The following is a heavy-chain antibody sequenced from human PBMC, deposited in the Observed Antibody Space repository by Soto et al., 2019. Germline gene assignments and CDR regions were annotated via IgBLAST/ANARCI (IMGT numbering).Heavy chain of an antibody. V-gene: IGHV3-73*01. CDR1: GCTFSGSA. CDR3: TFESTYYYYYMDV. Sequence: DVQLVESGGGLVQPGGSLKLSCAASGCTFSGSAMHWVRQASGKGLEWVGGIRSKANSYATAYAASVKGRFTISIDDSKNTAYLQMNSLKTEDTAVYYCTFESTYYYYYMDVWGKGTTVTVSS. J-gene: IGHJ6*03. CDR2: IRSKANSYAT.